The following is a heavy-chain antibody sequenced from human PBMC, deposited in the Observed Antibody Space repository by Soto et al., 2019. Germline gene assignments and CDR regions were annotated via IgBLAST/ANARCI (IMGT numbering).Heavy chain of an antibody. CDR2: IYYSGST. D-gene: IGHD1-1*01. CDR3: ARRYGYRFDY. V-gene: IGHV4-61*05. Sequence: SETLSLTCTVSGGSISSSSYYWGWIRQPPGKGLEWIGYIYYSGSTNYNPSLKSRVTISVDTSKNQFSLKLSSVTAADTAVYYCARRYGYRFDYWGQGTLVTVSS. CDR1: GGSISSSSYY. J-gene: IGHJ4*02.